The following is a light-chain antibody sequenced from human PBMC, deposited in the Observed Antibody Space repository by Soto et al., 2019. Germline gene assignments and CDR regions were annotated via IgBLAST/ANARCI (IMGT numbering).Light chain of an antibody. V-gene: IGLV1-44*01. J-gene: IGLJ3*02. Sequence: QSVLTQPPSASGTPGQRVXIXCSGSSSNIGSNTVSWFQQLPLSAPKLLIYSNNQRPSGVPDRFSGSKSATSASLAISGLQSEDEADYYCAAWDDSLNGRVFGGGTKLTVL. CDR1: SSNIGSNT. CDR3: AAWDDSLNGRV. CDR2: SNN.